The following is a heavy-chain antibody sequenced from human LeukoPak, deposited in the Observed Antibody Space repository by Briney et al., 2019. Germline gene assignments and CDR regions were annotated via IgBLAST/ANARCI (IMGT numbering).Heavy chain of an antibody. CDR1: GYSFTAYY. D-gene: IGHD1-14*01. CDR2: VITHSGAT. CDR3: ARGVAHHGFDY. J-gene: IGHJ4*02. V-gene: IGHV1-2*02. Sequence: ASVKVSCKASGYSFTAYYIHWVRQAPGQGLEWMGWVITHSGATNLAQKVQGRVTMTRDTSITTAYMELSSLRSDDTALYCCARGVAHHGFDYWGQGSLVTVPS.